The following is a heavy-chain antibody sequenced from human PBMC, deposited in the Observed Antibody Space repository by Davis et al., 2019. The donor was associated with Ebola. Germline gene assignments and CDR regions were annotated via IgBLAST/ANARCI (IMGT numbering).Heavy chain of an antibody. CDR3: ARVATYYDFWSGLDY. Sequence: GGSLRLSCAASGFTFSSYAMSWVRQAPGKGLEWVSAISGSGGSTYYADSVKGRFTISRDNSKNTLYVQMNSLRAEDTAVYYCARVATYYDFWSGLDYWGQGTLVTVSS. J-gene: IGHJ4*02. CDR2: ISGSGGST. D-gene: IGHD3-3*01. CDR1: GFTFSSYA. V-gene: IGHV3-23*01.